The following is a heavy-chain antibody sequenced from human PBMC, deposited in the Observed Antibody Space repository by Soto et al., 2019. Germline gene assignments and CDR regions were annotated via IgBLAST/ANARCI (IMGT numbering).Heavy chain of an antibody. J-gene: IGHJ6*02. Sequence: QSQLVQSGGEVKKPGASVKVSCKSSGYKFISHSITWVRQAPGQGLEWMGRISAYNGNTNYAQKLQGRVTMTTDTSTSTDYMDLRSLRSDDTAVYYCARGAFCGGAPGCRDMDVWGQGTTVTVSS. CDR1: GYKFISHS. V-gene: IGHV1-18*01. D-gene: IGHD2-21*01. CDR3: ARGAFCGGAPGCRDMDV. CDR2: ISAYNGNT.